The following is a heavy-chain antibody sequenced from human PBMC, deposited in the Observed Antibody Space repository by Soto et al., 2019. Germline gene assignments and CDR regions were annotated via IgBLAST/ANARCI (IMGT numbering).Heavy chain of an antibody. D-gene: IGHD6-13*01. Sequence: QVQLQQWGAGLLKPSETLSLTCAVYGGSFSGYYWSWIRQPPGHGLEWIGEINHSGSTNYNPSLNSRVTIAVDTSKNQFSLKLSSVTAADTAVYYCARADSSSWYLIDYWGQGTLVTVSS. J-gene: IGHJ4*02. CDR3: ARADSSSWYLIDY. CDR1: GGSFSGYY. CDR2: INHSGST. V-gene: IGHV4-34*01.